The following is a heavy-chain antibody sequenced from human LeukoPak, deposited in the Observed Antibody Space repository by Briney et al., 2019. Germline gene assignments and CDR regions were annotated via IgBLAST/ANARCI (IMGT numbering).Heavy chain of an antibody. CDR1: GGSVTSYY. CDR2: ISNSETT. D-gene: IGHD2-15*01. J-gene: IGHJ5*02. V-gene: IGHV4-59*02. CDR3: ARGYCSDERCPVFPS. Sequence: SETLALTCSVSGGSVTSYYWNWVRQTPGKGLEWIGYISNSETTDYGPPFKSRVTLSLDTSKNQFSLKLSSVTAADTGVYYCARGYCSDERCPVFPSWGQGTLVTVSS.